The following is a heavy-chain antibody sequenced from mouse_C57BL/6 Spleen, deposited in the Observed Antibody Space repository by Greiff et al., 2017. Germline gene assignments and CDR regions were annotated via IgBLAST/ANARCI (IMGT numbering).Heavy chain of an antibody. CDR1: GYTFTSYW. Sequence: QVQLQQPGAELVKPGASVKLSCKASGYTFTSYWMHWVKQRPGQGLEWIGMIHPNSGSTNYNEKFKSKATLTVDKSSSTAYMQLSSLTSEDSAVYYCAIWALDGYAMDYWGQGTSVTVSS. CDR3: AIWALDGYAMDY. V-gene: IGHV1-64*01. D-gene: IGHD2-3*01. CDR2: IHPNSGST. J-gene: IGHJ4*01.